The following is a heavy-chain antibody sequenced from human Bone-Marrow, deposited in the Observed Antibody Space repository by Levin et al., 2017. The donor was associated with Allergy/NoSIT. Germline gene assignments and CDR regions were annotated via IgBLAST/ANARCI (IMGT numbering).Heavy chain of an antibody. CDR2: ISGSGGSI. CDR1: GFTFGSYA. D-gene: IGHD3-10*01. V-gene: IGHV3-23*01. CDR3: AKGSGAYGSGSAVDG. Sequence: GGSLRLSCAASGFTFGSYAMSWVRQTPGKGLEWVSSISGSGGSIHLTDSVKGRFSISRDNSKNTPFLQMKSLRTDDTAVYYCAKGSGAYGSGSAVDGWGQGTAVTVS. J-gene: IGHJ6*02.